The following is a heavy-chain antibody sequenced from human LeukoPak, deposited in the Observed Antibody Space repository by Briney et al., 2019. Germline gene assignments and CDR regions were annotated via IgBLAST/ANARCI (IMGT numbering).Heavy chain of an antibody. V-gene: IGHV3-23*01. J-gene: IGHJ5*02. CDR2: ISGSGGST. CDR3: AKDGWGDIVVVVAATFNWIDP. D-gene: IGHD2-15*01. CDR1: GFTFSSYA. Sequence: PGGSLRLSCAASGFTFSSYAMSWVRQAPGKGLEWVSAISGSGGSTYYADSVKGRFTISRDNSKNTLYLQMNSLRAEDTAVYYCAKDGWGDIVVVVAATFNWIDPWGQGTLVTVSS.